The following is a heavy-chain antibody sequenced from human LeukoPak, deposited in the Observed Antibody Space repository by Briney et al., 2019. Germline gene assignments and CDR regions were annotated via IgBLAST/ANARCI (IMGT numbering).Heavy chain of an antibody. J-gene: IGHJ6*02. Sequence: SETLSLTCTVSGGSISSYYWSWIRQPPGKGLEWIGYIYYSGSTNYNPSLKSRVTISVATSKNQFSLKLSSVTAADTAVYYCARAPGLSSGWKINYYYYGMDVWGQGTTVTVSS. V-gene: IGHV4-59*01. CDR1: GGSISSYY. CDR3: ARAPGLSSGWKINYYYYGMDV. CDR2: IYYSGST. D-gene: IGHD6-19*01.